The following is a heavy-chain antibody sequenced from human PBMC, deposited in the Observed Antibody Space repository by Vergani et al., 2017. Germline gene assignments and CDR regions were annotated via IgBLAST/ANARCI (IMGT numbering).Heavy chain of an antibody. CDR2: IYHSGST. CDR3: ARHDPPXRYFDWLFLNWFDP. D-gene: IGHD3-9*01. Sequence: QVQLQESGPGLVKPSETLPLTCAVSGYSISSGYYWGWIRQPPGKGLEWIGSIYHSGSTYYNPSLKSRVTISVDTSKNQFSLKLSSVTAADTAVYYCARHDPPXRYFDWLFLNWFDPWGQGTLVTVSS. J-gene: IGHJ5*02. V-gene: IGHV4-38-2*01. CDR1: GYSISSGYY.